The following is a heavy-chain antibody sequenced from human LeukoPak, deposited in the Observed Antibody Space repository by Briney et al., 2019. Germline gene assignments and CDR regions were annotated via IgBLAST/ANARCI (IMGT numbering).Heavy chain of an antibody. CDR3: AKDDCSSTSCLSFDY. Sequence: GGSLRLSCAASGFTFSSYAMSWVRQAPGKGLEWVSAISGSGGSTYYADSVKGRFTISRDNSKNTPYLQMNSLRAEDTAVYYCAKDDCSSTSCLSFDYWGQGTLVTVSS. D-gene: IGHD2-2*01. J-gene: IGHJ4*02. CDR2: ISGSGGST. CDR1: GFTFSSYA. V-gene: IGHV3-23*01.